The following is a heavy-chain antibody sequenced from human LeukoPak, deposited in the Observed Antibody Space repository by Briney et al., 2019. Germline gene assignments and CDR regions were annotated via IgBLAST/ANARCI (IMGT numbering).Heavy chain of an antibody. CDR3: ASRDCSGFKFCSFDY. J-gene: IGHJ4*02. CDR2: IKTRAESIDN. CDR1: GFTFSDFD. Sequence: GGSLKLSCAASGFTFSDFDIHWVRQASGKGLEWVGRIKTRAESIDNPYAASVKGRFTLSRDDSKTTASLQMDSLKTEDTAVYYCASRDCSGFKFCSFDYWGQGILVTVSS. D-gene: IGHD3-22*01. V-gene: IGHV3-73*01.